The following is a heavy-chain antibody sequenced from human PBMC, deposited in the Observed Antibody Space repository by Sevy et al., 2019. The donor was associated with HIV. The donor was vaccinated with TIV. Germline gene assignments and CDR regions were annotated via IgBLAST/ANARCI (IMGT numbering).Heavy chain of an antibody. D-gene: IGHD6-13*01. Sequence: GESLKISCKGSGYSFSSYWIGWVRQMPGKGLEWMGIIYPGDSDTRYSPSFQGQVTISADKSISTAYLQWGSLKASDNAMYYCARTTAVAGTKFFDFWGQGTLVTVSS. J-gene: IGHJ4*02. CDR1: GYSFSSYW. CDR3: ARTTAVAGTKFFDF. V-gene: IGHV5-51*01. CDR2: IYPGDSDT.